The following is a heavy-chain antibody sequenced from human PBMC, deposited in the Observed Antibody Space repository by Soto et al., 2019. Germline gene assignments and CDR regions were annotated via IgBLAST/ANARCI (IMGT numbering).Heavy chain of an antibody. CDR2: IYHSGST. Sequence: QLQLQESGSGLVKPSQTLSLTCAVSGGSISSGGYSWSWIRQPPGKGLEWIGYIYHSGSTYYNPSLKGRVTIAVDRSKNQCSLKLSSVTAADTAVYYCARYCSSTSCTDAFDIWGQGTMVTVSS. J-gene: IGHJ3*02. D-gene: IGHD2-2*01. CDR1: GGSISSGGYS. V-gene: IGHV4-30-2*01. CDR3: ARYCSSTSCTDAFDI.